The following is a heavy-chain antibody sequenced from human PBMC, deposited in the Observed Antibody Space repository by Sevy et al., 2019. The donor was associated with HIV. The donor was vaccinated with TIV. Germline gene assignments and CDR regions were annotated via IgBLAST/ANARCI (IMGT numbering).Heavy chain of an antibody. D-gene: IGHD3-10*01. CDR3: ARVAGSGTYYSGDFDY. Sequence: GSLRLSCAASGFTFSSYWMSWVRQAPGKGLEWVAHIKRDGTEKYYVDSVKGRFTISRDNAKNSLYLQMNSLRAEDTAVYYCARVAGSGTYYSGDFDYWGQGTLVTVSS. CDR2: IKRDGTEK. CDR1: GFTFSSYW. J-gene: IGHJ4*02. V-gene: IGHV3-7*03.